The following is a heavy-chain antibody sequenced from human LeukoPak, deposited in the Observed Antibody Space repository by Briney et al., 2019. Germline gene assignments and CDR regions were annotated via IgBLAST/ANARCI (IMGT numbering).Heavy chain of an antibody. J-gene: IGHJ4*02. Sequence: PSETLSLTCAVYGGSFSGYYWSWIRQPPGKGLEWIGEINHSGSTNYNPSLKSRVTISVDTSKNQFSLKLSSVTAADTAMYYCARDPFITIFGVVIRRDYWGQGTLVTVSS. CDR3: ARDPFITIFGVVIRRDY. CDR2: INHSGST. CDR1: GGSFSGYY. D-gene: IGHD3-3*01. V-gene: IGHV4-34*01.